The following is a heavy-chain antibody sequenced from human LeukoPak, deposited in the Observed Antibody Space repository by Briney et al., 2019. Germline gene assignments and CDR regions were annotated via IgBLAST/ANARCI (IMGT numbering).Heavy chain of an antibody. CDR2: IYPGDSDT. V-gene: IGHV5-51*01. Sequence: GESLKISCKGSAYSFTTHWIGLVRQMPGKGLEWMGIIYPGDSDTRYSPSFEGQVTISADKSSSTAYLQWSSLKASDTAMYYCARHTQYYYGSGSPFDYWGQGTLVIVSS. CDR3: ARHTQYYYGSGSPFDY. CDR1: AYSFTTHW. J-gene: IGHJ4*02. D-gene: IGHD3-10*01.